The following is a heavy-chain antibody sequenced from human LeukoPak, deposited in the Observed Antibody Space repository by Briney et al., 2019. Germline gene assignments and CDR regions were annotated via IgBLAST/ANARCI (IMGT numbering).Heavy chain of an antibody. J-gene: IGHJ4*02. CDR2: LYHTGIT. V-gene: IGHV4-59*02. CDR3: VRSVDYFDNTGPHMMFDY. D-gene: IGHD3-22*01. CDR1: GGSVTSHY. Sequence: SETLSLTCNVSGGSVTSHYWNWIRRPPGKGLEWIGYLYHTGITKYNPSPKSRVSMSVDTSKNQFFLKVNSVTAADTAVYHCVRSVDYFDNTGPHMMFDYWGQGSLVTVSS.